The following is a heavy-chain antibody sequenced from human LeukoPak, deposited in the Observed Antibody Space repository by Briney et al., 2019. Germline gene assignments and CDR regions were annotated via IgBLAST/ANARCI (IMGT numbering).Heavy chain of an antibody. Sequence: GASVKVSCKFSGYTLTELSMHWVRPAPGKGLAGMGGFYPEDGETIYAQKFQGRFTMTEATSTDTAYMELSSLRSEDTAVYYCATAIRAVADRDAFDIWGQGTMVTVSS. CDR1: GYTLTELS. CDR3: ATAIRAVADRDAFDI. CDR2: FYPEDGET. D-gene: IGHD6-19*01. V-gene: IGHV1-24*01. J-gene: IGHJ3*02.